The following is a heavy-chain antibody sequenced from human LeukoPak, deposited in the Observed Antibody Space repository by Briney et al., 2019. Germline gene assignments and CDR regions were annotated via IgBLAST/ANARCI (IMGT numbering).Heavy chain of an antibody. V-gene: IGHV4-59*01. Sequence: SEPLSLTCTVSGGSISSYYWSWIRQPPGKGLEWIGYIYYSGSTNYNPSLKSRVTISVDTSKNQFSLKLSSVTAADTAVYYCGRGSTTFGYWGQGTLVTVSS. CDR2: IYYSGST. CDR1: GGSISSYY. D-gene: IGHD3-10*02. CDR3: GRGSTTFGY. J-gene: IGHJ4*02.